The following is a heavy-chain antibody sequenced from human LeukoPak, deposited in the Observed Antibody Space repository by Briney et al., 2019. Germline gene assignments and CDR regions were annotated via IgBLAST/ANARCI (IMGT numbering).Heavy chain of an antibody. J-gene: IGHJ4*02. CDR1: GFTFSSYG. Sequence: GGSLRLSCAASGFTFSSYGMPWVRQAPGKGLEWVAVISYDGSNKYYADSVKGRFTVSRDNSKNTLYLQMNSLRAEDTAVYYCAKDGNIAVAGRPFDYWGQGTLVTVSS. D-gene: IGHD6-19*01. V-gene: IGHV3-30*18. CDR2: ISYDGSNK. CDR3: AKDGNIAVAGRPFDY.